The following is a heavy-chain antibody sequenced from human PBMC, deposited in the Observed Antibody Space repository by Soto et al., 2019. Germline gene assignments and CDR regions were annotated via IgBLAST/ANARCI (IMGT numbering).Heavy chain of an antibody. Sequence: GDALTISGEGCGESVCSSWMRWERQMPGKGLEWMGRIDPSDSYTNYSPSFQGHVTISADKSISTAYLQWSSLKASDTAMYYCARQGGIAARYYYYYGMDVWGQGTTVTVSS. CDR2: IDPSDSYT. V-gene: IGHV5-10-1*01. CDR1: GESVCSSW. CDR3: ARQGGIAARYYYYYGMDV. J-gene: IGHJ6*02. D-gene: IGHD6-6*01.